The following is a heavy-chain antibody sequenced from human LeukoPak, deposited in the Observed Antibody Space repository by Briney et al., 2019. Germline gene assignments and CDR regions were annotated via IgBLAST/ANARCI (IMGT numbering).Heavy chain of an antibody. Sequence: ASVKVSCMVSGYTLTELSMHWVRQAPGKGLECMGGFDPEHGETIYAQKFQGRVTMTEDTSTDTAYMELSSLTSEDTAVYYCATGTTAGFDFWGQGTLVTVSS. V-gene: IGHV1-24*01. CDR1: GYTLTELS. J-gene: IGHJ4*02. CDR3: ATGTTAGFDF. D-gene: IGHD1-1*01. CDR2: FDPEHGET.